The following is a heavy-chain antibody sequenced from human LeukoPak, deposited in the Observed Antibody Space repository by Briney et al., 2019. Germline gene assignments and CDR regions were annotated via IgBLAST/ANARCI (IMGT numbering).Heavy chain of an antibody. J-gene: IGHJ4*02. CDR3: ARHQKRYSYFDY. V-gene: IGHV4-39*01. CDR2: IYYTGSA. D-gene: IGHD5-18*01. CDR1: GGSISSSSYY. Sequence: PSETLSLTCTVSGGSISSSSYYWGWIRQPLGKGLERIGSIYYTGSAYYNPSLKSPVTMSVDTSKNQLSLRLSSVTAADTAVYSCARHQKRYSYFDYWGQETLVTVS.